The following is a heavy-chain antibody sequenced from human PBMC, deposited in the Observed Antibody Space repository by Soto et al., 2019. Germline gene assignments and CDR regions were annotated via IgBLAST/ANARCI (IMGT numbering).Heavy chain of an antibody. CDR1: GGSVNSSTYY. J-gene: IGHJ5*02. CDR2: IYYSGKT. CDR3: GRHWGIGVANPGP. Sequence: SETLSLTCTVSGGSVNSSTYYWGWIRQSPGKGLEWIGNIYYSGKTYYSPSLKSRVSISVDTSRNQFSLRLSSVTAADTAIYYCGRHWGIGVANPGPWGQGVLVTVSS. V-gene: IGHV4-39*01. D-gene: IGHD6-19*01.